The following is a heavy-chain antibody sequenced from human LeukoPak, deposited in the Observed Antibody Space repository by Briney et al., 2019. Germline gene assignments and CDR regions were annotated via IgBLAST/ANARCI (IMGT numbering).Heavy chain of an antibody. Sequence: SETLSLTCTVSGDSISGFYWSWIRQPPGKGLEWIGYIYYSGSTNYNPSLKSRVTISVDTSKNQFSLKLSSVTAADTAVYYCARHPQGGSYGDYDRWGFDYWGQGTLVTVSS. D-gene: IGHD4-17*01. CDR2: IYYSGST. CDR3: ARHPQGGSYGDYDRWGFDY. V-gene: IGHV4-59*08. CDR1: GDSISGFY. J-gene: IGHJ4*02.